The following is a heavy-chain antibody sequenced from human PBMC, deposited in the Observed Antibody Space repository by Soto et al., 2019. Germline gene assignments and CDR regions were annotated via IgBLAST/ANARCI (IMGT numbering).Heavy chain of an antibody. CDR2: IIPMFGTA. V-gene: IGHV1-69*12. CDR3: ARHSSSTNYYYYGMDV. D-gene: IGHD6-6*01. Sequence: QVQLVQSGAEVKKPGSSVKVSCKASGGTFSSYAISWVRQAPGQGLEWMGGIIPMFGTADYAQRFQGRVTIAADDSTSPAYMELSSLRSADTAVYYCARHSSSTNYYYYGMDVWGQGTTVTVSS. CDR1: GGTFSSYA. J-gene: IGHJ6*02.